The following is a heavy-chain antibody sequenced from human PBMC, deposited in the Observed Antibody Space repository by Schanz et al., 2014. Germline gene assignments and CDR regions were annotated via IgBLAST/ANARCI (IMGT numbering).Heavy chain of an antibody. CDR3: ARGGFWEVDYFDY. CDR2: ISYDGSKK. V-gene: IGHV3-30*03. Sequence: VQLLESGGGLVQPGGSLRLSCAASTFTFSSDWMSWVRQAPGKGLEWVGVISYDGSKKSYADSVKGRFTISRDNSKNTLYLQMNSLRPEDTAVYYCARGGFWEVDYFDYWGQGTLVTVSS. D-gene: IGHD3-10*01. CDR1: TFTFSSDW. J-gene: IGHJ4*02.